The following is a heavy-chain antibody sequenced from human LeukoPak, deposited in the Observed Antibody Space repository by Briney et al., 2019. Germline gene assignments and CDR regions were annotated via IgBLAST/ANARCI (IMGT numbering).Heavy chain of an antibody. Sequence: GGSLRLSCAASGFTFSDYYMSWIRQAPGKGLEWVSYISSSSSYTNYADSVKGRFTISRDNAKNSLYLQMNSLRAEDTAVYYCARDQRDYYDSSGNGYFQHWGQVTLVTVSS. CDR2: ISSSSSYT. J-gene: IGHJ1*01. V-gene: IGHV3-11*06. CDR3: ARDQRDYYDSSGNGYFQH. D-gene: IGHD3-22*01. CDR1: GFTFSDYY.